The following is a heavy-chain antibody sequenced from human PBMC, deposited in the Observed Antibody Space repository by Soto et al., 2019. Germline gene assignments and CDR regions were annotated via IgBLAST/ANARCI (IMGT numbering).Heavy chain of an antibody. CDR3: ARDGEQGLVRSWFDP. J-gene: IGHJ5*02. Sequence: QVQLVESGGGVVQPGRSLRLSCAASGCTFSSYGMHWVRQAPGKGLEWVAVIWYDGSNKYYADYVQGRFTISRDNSKNTLYLQMNSLSSEARAGYSCARDGEQGLVRSWFDPWGQGTLVTVSS. CDR1: GCTFSSYG. CDR2: IWYDGSNK. V-gene: IGHV3-33*01. D-gene: IGHD6-19*01.